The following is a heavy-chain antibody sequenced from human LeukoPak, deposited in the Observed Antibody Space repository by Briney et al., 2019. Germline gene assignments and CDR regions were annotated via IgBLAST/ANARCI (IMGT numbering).Heavy chain of an antibody. V-gene: IGHV3-23*01. D-gene: IGHD2-15*01. J-gene: IGHJ4*02. CDR2: ISDTGNT. CDR3: AKAPVTTCRGAFCYPFDY. CDR1: GFTLRRYA. Sequence: GGSLRLSCAASGFTLRRYAMSWVRQAAGKGLEWVSAISDTGNTYHADSVKGRFPISRDSSKNTLFLQMHRLRPEHAAVYYCAKAPVTTCRGAFCYPFDYWGLGTLVTVSS.